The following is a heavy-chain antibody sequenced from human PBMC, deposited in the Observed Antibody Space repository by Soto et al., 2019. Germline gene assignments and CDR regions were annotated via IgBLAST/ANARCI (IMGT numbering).Heavy chain of an antibody. CDR3: ATSFNRVWYYFDY. J-gene: IGHJ4*02. V-gene: IGHV3-23*01. CDR2: ISGSGGST. D-gene: IGHD6-19*01. Sequence: GGSLRLSCAASGFTFSTYAMSWVRQAPGKGLEWVSAISGSGGSTYYADSVEGRFTISRDNSKNTLSLQMNSLRAEDTAVYYCATSFNRVWYYFDYWGQGTLVTVSS. CDR1: GFTFSTYA.